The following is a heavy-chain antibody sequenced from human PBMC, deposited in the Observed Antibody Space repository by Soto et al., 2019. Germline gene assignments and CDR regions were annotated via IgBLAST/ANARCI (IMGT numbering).Heavy chain of an antibody. CDR2: VYFSGNT. Sequence: SETLSLTCTVSGGSLSSYYWTWIRQSPGKGLEWIGYVYFSGNTNYNPSLKSRVTISIDTSKNQFTLRLASVTAADTAFYYCGSVRPSGYVLSWGQGTLVTVS. V-gene: IGHV4-59*01. J-gene: IGHJ5*02. CDR3: GSVRPSGYVLS. D-gene: IGHD6-25*01. CDR1: GGSLSSYY.